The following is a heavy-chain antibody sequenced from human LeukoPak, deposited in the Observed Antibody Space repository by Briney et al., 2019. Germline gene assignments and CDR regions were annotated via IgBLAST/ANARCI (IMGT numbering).Heavy chain of an antibody. Sequence: AGGSLRLSCTASGFTFGDYAMSWFRQAPGKGLEWVGFIRSKAYGGTTEYAASVKGRFTISRDDSKSIAYLQMNSLKTEDTAVYYCTSHSSGWYGYFDYWGQGTLVTVSS. J-gene: IGHJ4*02. D-gene: IGHD6-19*01. CDR1: GFTFGDYA. CDR2: IRSKAYGGTT. CDR3: TSHSSGWYGYFDY. V-gene: IGHV3-49*03.